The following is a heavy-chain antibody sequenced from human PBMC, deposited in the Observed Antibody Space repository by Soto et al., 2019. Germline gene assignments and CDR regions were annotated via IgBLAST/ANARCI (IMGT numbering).Heavy chain of an antibody. J-gene: IGHJ4*02. V-gene: IGHV3-30*18. Sequence: QVQLVESGGGVAQPGRSLRLSCAASGFTFSNYGMHWVGQAPGKGLEWVGVISYDGSNQYYADSVEGRITISRDNSKTTLYLQVNSLRAEDTAVYDCAKDGNISTSGWYAPSLDYWGQGTLVTVSS. CDR3: AKDGNISTSGWYAPSLDY. CDR2: ISYDGSNQ. D-gene: IGHD6-19*01. CDR1: GFTFSNYG.